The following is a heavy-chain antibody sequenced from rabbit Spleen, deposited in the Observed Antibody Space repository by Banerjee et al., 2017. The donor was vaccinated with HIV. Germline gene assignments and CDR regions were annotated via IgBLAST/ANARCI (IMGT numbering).Heavy chain of an antibody. CDR1: GFSFSSRCW. CDR3: VRDQAGDADYGPYYLNL. Sequence: QSLEESGGDLVKPGASLTLTCTASGFSFSSRCWISWVRQAPEKGLEWIGLIEPIFGTTYYANWVNGRFTISSRNAQNTLYLQLSSLTAADTATYFCVRDQAGDADYGPYYLNLWGQGTLVTVS. J-gene: IGHJ4*01. V-gene: IGHV1S40*01. CDR2: IEPIFGTT. D-gene: IGHD2-1*01.